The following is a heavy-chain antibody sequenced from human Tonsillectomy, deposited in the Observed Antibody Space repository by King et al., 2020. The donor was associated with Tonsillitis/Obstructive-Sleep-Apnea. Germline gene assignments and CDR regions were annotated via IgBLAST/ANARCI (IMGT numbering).Heavy chain of an antibody. CDR1: GGSISSSSYY. J-gene: IGHJ3*02. Sequence: QLQESGPGLVKPSETLSLTCTVSGGSISSSSYYWGWIRQPPGKGLEWIGSIYYSGSTYYNPSLKSRVTISVDTSKKQFSLKLSSVTAADTAWYYCARHAGIVVVPAAPRYADDAFDIWGQGTMVTVSS. CDR2: IYYSGST. V-gene: IGHV4-39*01. CDR3: ARHAGIVVVPAAPRYADDAFDI. D-gene: IGHD2-2*01.